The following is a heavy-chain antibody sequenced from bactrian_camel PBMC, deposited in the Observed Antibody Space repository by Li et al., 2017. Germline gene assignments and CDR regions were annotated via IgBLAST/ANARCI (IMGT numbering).Heavy chain of an antibody. CDR2: IYNGAT. Sequence: HVQLVESGGDSVQAGESLTLTCAASGHTYSKFCMGWWRQAPGKEREGVATIYNGATVYADSVKGRFTVSQGSTLGTQYLTMNSLKPEDTALYICAADYLCLLERNDWYYQGQGTQVTVS. D-gene: IGHD1*01. J-gene: IGHJ4*01. V-gene: IGHV3S55*01. CDR3: AADYLCLLERNDWYY. CDR1: GHTYSKFC.